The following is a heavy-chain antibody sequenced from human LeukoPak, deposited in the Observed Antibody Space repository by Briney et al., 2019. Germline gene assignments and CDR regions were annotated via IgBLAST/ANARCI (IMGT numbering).Heavy chain of an antibody. CDR1: GFTFSSYW. V-gene: IGHV3-7*03. CDR2: INHNGNVN. J-gene: IGHJ6*02. CDR3: ARGGGLDV. D-gene: IGHD3-16*01. Sequence: QPGGSLRLSCAASGFTFSSYWMNWARQAPGKGLEWVASINHNGNVNYYVDSVKGRFTISRDNAKNSLYRQLSNLRAEDAAVYFCARGGGLDVWGQGATVTVSS.